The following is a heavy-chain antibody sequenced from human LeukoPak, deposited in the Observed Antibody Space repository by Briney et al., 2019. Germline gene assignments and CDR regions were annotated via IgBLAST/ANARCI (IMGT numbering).Heavy chain of an antibody. D-gene: IGHD1-14*01. CDR3: ATETNGRHYDY. Sequence: GSLRLSCTASGLTFSTSGFNWVRQAPGKGLEWVASIGPTGSDRYHADSIKGRFTISRDNANNFLYLQMNSLRAEDTAVYYCATETNGRHYDYWGQGILLTVSS. V-gene: IGHV3-21*06. CDR1: GLTFSTSG. J-gene: IGHJ4*02. CDR2: IGPTGSDR.